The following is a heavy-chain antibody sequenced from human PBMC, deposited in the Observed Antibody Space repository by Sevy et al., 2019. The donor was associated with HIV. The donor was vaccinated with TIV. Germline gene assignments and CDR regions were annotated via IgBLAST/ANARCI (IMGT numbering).Heavy chain of an antibody. V-gene: IGHV3-48*02. D-gene: IGHD5-18*01. CDR1: GFTFSSYS. J-gene: IGHJ4*02. Sequence: GGSLRLSCAASGFTFSSYSMNWVRQAPGKGLEWVSYISSISSTLLYADSVMGRFTMSRDTAKNSVYLQMNSLRDEDTAVFYCARGGYNYGYYGVWGQGTLVTVSS. CDR3: ARGGYNYGYYGV. CDR2: ISSISSTL.